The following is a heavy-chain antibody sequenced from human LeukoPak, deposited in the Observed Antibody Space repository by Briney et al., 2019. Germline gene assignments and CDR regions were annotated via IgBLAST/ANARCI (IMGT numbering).Heavy chain of an antibody. CDR2: ISWNSGSI. CDR1: GFTFDDYA. CDR3: AKGSIFGVVTNFDY. Sequence: GRSLRLSCAASGFTFDDYAMHWVRQAPGKGLEWVSGISWNSGSIGYADSVKGRFTISRDNAKNSLYLQMNSLRAEDTALYYCAKGSIFGVVTNFDYWGQGTLVTVSS. J-gene: IGHJ4*02. V-gene: IGHV3-9*01. D-gene: IGHD3-3*01.